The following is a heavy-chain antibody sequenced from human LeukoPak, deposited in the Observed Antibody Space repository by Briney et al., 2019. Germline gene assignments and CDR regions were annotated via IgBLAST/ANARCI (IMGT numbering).Heavy chain of an antibody. J-gene: IGHJ6*02. CDR2: IFGNGVKT. V-gene: IGHV3-23*01. D-gene: IGHD3-16*01. CDR1: GFTFSGHS. CDR3: ARVGDWSNYFGMDA. Sequence: GGSLRLSCAASGFTFSGHSMTWVRQTPGKGLEWVSVIFGNGVKTYYADSLKGRFTISRDNSTSTLYLQMNSLRADDTAVYYCARVGDWSNYFGMDAWGQGTTVSVSS.